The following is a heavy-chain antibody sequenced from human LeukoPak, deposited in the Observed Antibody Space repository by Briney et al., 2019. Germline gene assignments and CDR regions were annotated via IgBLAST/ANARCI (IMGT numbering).Heavy chain of an antibody. D-gene: IGHD2-2*01. CDR1: GGSFSGYY. CDR2: INHSGST. CDR3: ARVRGARFVVVPAAMFMDV. Sequence: SETLSLACAVYGGSFSGYYWSWIRQPPGKGLEWIGEINHSGSTNYNPSLKSRVTISVDTSKNQFSLKLSSVTAADTAVYYCARVRGARFVVVPAAMFMDVWGKGTTVTVSS. J-gene: IGHJ6*03. V-gene: IGHV4-34*01.